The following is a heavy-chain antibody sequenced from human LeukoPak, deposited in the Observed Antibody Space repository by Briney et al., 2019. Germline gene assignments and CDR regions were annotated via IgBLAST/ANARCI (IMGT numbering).Heavy chain of an antibody. CDR1: GGSISSSSYY. Sequence: SETLSLTCTVSGGSISSSSYYWGWIRQPPGKGLEWIGSIYYSRSTYYNPSLKSRVTISVDTSKNQFSLKLSSVTAADTAVYYCARLSIAVAGTRAFDIWGQGTMVTVSS. V-gene: IGHV4-39*01. CDR3: ARLSIAVAGTRAFDI. D-gene: IGHD6-19*01. CDR2: IYYSRST. J-gene: IGHJ3*02.